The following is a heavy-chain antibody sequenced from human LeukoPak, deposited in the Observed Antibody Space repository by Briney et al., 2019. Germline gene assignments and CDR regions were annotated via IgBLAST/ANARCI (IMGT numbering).Heavy chain of an antibody. D-gene: IGHD3-10*01. CDR1: GGSISSYY. CDR3: ARAGGSGDDAFDI. V-gene: IGHV4-59*01. CDR2: IYNSGST. J-gene: IGHJ3*02. Sequence: SETLSLTCTVSGGSISSYYWSWIRQPPGKGLEWIGYIYNSGSTNYNPSLKSRVTISVDTSKNQFSLKLSSVTAADTAVYYCARAGGSGDDAFDIWGQGTMVTVSS.